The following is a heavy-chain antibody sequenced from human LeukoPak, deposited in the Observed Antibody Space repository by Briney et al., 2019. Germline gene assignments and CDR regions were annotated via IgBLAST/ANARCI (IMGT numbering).Heavy chain of an antibody. Sequence: GGSLRLSCAASGFTFSSCGMHWVRQAPGKGLEWVAFIRYDGSNKYYADSVKGRFTISRDNSKNTLYLQMNSLRAEDTAVYYCAKDVDRTGDRRGLYYFDYWGQGTLVTVSS. D-gene: IGHD7-27*01. V-gene: IGHV3-30*02. CDR3: AKDVDRTGDRRGLYYFDY. J-gene: IGHJ4*02. CDR2: IRYDGSNK. CDR1: GFTFSSCG.